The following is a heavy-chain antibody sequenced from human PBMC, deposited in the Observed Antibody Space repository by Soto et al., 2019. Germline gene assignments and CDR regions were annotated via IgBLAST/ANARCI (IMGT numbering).Heavy chain of an antibody. J-gene: IGHJ6*02. CDR2: IDWDDDK. Sequence: SCPTLVNPTQTLTLTCTFSGFSLSTSGMCXSWIRQPPGKALEWLALIDWDDDKYYSTSLKTRLTISKDTSKNQVVLTMTNMDPVDTATYYCARSMVRGPSDGMDVWGQGTTVTVSS. CDR1: GFSLSTSGMC. CDR3: ARSMVRGPSDGMDV. V-gene: IGHV2-70*01. D-gene: IGHD3-10*01.